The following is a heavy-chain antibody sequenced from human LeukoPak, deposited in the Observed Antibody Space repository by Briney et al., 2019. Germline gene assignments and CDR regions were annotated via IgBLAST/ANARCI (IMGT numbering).Heavy chain of an antibody. CDR2: ISYDGSNK. J-gene: IGHJ3*02. CDR3: ARGRLRDDAFDI. CDR1: GFTFSSYA. V-gene: IGHV3-30-3*01. D-gene: IGHD4-17*01. Sequence: GGSLRLSCAASGFTFSSYAMHWVRQAPGKGLEWVSVISYDGSNKYYADSVKGRFTISRDNSKHTLYLQMNSLRAEDTAVYYCARGRLRDDAFDIWGQGTMVTVSS.